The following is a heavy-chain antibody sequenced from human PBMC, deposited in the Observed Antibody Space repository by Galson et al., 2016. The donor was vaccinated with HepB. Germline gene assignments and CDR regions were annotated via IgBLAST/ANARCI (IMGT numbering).Heavy chain of an antibody. CDR3: ARGPRLLRAYGDLISYFDY. CDR2: ISHTGNA. D-gene: IGHD3-10*01. CDR1: GDSISSGDYS. V-gene: IGHV4-30-2*01. Sequence: TLSLTCAVSGDSISSGDYSWTWIRKPPGTGLEWIGHISHTGNAYYSPSLKSRVTMSVDRPKNHSSLHLASVTAADTAVYYCARGPRLLRAYGDLISYFDYWGQGILVAVSS. J-gene: IGHJ4*02.